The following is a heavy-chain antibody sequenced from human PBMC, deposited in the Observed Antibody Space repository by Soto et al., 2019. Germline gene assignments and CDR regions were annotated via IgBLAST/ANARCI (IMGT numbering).Heavy chain of an antibody. J-gene: IGHJ6*02. D-gene: IGHD2-15*01. V-gene: IGHV4-4*02. CDR2: IYQSGIT. CDR3: ARGFSFSDNSDNDRIYLYYGLNV. CDR1: GGSITTGHW. Sequence: SETLSLTCDVSGGSITTGHWWTWVRQSPGKGLEWIGEIYQSGITNYNPSLNSRLSISMDQSKNQFSLQLTSVTAADTALYSCARGFSFSDNSDNDRIYLYYGLNVWGQGTTVTVSS.